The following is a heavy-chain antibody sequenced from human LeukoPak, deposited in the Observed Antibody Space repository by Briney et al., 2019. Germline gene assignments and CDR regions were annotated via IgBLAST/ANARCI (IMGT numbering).Heavy chain of an antibody. J-gene: IGHJ6*02. Sequence: GGSLRLSCGTAGFTFSSYVMHWVRRTPGKGLVWVSRISHDGFISYADSVKGRFTISRDNAKNTLILQMNSLRAEDTAVYYCAREGVWRQQLVDYYYGMDVWGQGTTVTVSS. V-gene: IGHV3-74*01. CDR1: GFTFSSYV. CDR2: ISHDGFI. CDR3: AREGVWRQQLVDYYYGMDV. D-gene: IGHD6-13*01.